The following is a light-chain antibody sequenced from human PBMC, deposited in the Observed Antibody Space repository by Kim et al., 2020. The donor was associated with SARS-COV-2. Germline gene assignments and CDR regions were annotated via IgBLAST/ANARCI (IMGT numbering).Light chain of an antibody. Sequence: QSALTQPASVSGSPGQSITISCTGTSSDVGGYNYVSWYQQHPGKAPKLMIYDVSRRPSGVSNRFSGSKSGNTASLTISGLQAEDEAVYYCSSYSTTSTPVVFCGGTKVTVL. J-gene: IGLJ2*01. CDR3: SSYSTTSTPVV. CDR2: DVS. CDR1: SSDVGGYNY. V-gene: IGLV2-14*01.